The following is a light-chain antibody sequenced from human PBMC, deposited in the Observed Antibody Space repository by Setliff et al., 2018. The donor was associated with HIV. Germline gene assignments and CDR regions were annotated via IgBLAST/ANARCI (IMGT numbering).Light chain of an antibody. CDR3: QVWDTSSDHPEV. Sequence: SYELTQPPSVSVAPGKTAKITCGGNNIGGKSIHWYQQKPGQAPVLVIYYDSDRPSGIPERFSGSNSGNTATLTISRVEAGDEADYYCQVWDTSSDHPEVFGTGTKVTV. J-gene: IGLJ1*01. CDR2: YDS. CDR1: NIGGKS. V-gene: IGLV3-21*04.